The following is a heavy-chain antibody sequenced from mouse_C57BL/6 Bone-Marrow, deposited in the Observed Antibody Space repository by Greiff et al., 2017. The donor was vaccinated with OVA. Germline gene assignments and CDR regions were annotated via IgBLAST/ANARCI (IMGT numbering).Heavy chain of an antibody. D-gene: IGHD1-1*02. CDR3: ARERGGYFDY. J-gene: IGHJ2*01. V-gene: IGHV5-9*01. CDR1: GFTFSSYT. Sequence: DVMLVESGGGLVKPGGSLKLSCAASGFTFSSYTMSWVRQTPEKRLEWVATISGGGGNTYYPDSVKGRFTISRDNAKNTLYLQMSSLRSEDTALYYCARERGGYFDYWGQGTTLTVSS. CDR2: ISGGGGNT.